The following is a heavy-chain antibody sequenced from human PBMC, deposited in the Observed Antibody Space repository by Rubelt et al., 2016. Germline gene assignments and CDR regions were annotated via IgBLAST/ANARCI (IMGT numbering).Heavy chain of an antibody. V-gene: IGHV4-34*01. CDR3: AKVARRAVGRPFDS. D-gene: IGHD6-19*01. CDR1: GESFTGYY. J-gene: IGHJ4*02. Sequence: QVRLHQSGAGLLKPSETLALTCTIDGESFTGYYWSWIRQPPGTGLEWIGEINYTGNVNYKPSLKLRVSISGDMSRNQFSLKLTFVPAAYTAIYYCAKVARRAVGRPFDSWGQGTLVTVSS. CDR2: INYTGNV.